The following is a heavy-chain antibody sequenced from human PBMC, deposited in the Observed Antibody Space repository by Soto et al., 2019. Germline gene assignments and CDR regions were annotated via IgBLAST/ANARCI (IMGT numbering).Heavy chain of an antibody. CDR1: GGSISSSSYY. Sequence: SETLSLTCTVSGGSISSSSYYWGWIRQPPGKGLEWIGSIYYSGSTYYNPSLKSRVTISVDTSKNQFSLKLSSVTAADTAVYYCAEGYYDSSGYYHPFDYWGQGTLVTVSS. CDR3: AEGYYDSSGYYHPFDY. CDR2: IYYSGST. V-gene: IGHV4-39*01. J-gene: IGHJ4*02. D-gene: IGHD3-22*01.